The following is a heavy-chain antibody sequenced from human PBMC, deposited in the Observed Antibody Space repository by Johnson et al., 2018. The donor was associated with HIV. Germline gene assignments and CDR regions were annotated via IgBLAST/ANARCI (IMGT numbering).Heavy chain of an antibody. J-gene: IGHJ3*02. CDR2: ISYDGSNK. Sequence: QVQLVESGGGLVQPGGSLRLSCAASGFTFSSYAMSWVRQAPGKGLEWVAVISYDGSNKYYADSVKGRFTISRDNSKNTLYLQMNSLRAEDTAVYYCAKLPVLYGDFDDAFNIWGQGTMVTVSS. CDR3: AKLPVLYGDFDDAFNI. V-gene: IGHV3-30*18. D-gene: IGHD4-17*01. CDR1: GFTFSSYA.